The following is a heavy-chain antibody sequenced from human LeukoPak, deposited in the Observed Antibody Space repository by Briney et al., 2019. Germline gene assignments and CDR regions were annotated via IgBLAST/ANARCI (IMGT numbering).Heavy chain of an antibody. Sequence: SETLSLTCAVYGGSFSGYYWSWIRKPPGKGLEWIGKINHSGSTNYNPSLKSRVTISVDTSKNQFSLKLSSVTAADTAVYYCARGGPLITMIVVPMDVWGKGTTVTVSS. D-gene: IGHD3-22*01. CDR1: GGSFSGYY. CDR2: INHSGST. J-gene: IGHJ6*03. CDR3: ARGGPLITMIVVPMDV. V-gene: IGHV4-34*01.